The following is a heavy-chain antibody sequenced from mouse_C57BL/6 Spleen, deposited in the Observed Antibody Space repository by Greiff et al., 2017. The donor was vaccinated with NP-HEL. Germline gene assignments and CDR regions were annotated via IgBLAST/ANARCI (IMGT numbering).Heavy chain of an antibody. Sequence: VQLQQSGPELVKPGASVKISCKASGYAFSSSWMNWVKQRPGKGLEWIGRIYPGDGDTNYNGKFKGKATLTADKSSSTAYMQLSSLTSEDSAVYFCARGPRYFDVWGTGTTVTVSS. CDR1: GYAFSSSW. CDR2: IYPGDGDT. V-gene: IGHV1-82*01. CDR3: ARGPRYFDV. J-gene: IGHJ1*03.